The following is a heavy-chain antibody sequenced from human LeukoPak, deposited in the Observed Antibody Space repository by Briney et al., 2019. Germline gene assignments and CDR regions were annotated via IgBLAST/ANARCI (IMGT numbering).Heavy chain of an antibody. D-gene: IGHD2-2*03. J-gene: IGHJ5*02. CDR2: IYYSGSA. CDR3: ARLLRVGYCSTTTCNWFDP. V-gene: IGHV4-39*07. CDR1: GGSISSSSYY. Sequence: SETLSLTCTVSGGSISSSSYYWGWIRQPPGKGLEWIGSIYYSGSAYYNPSLKSRVTISVDTSKNQFSLKLSSVTAADTAVYYCARLLRVGYCSTTTCNWFDPWGQGTLVTVSS.